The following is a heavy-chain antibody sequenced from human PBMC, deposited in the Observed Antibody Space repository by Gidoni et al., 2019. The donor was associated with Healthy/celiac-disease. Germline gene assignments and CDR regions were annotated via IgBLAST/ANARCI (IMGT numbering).Heavy chain of an antibody. V-gene: IGHV5-10-1*01. CDR3: ARGDYYGSGSYPRLDY. D-gene: IGHD3-10*01. CDR1: GYSFTSYW. Sequence: EVQLVQSGAEVKKPGESLRISCKGSGYSFTSYWISWVRQLPGKGLEWMGRIDPSDSYTNYSPSFQGHVTIAADKSISTAYLQWSSLKASDTAMYYCARGDYYGSGSYPRLDYWGQGTLVTVSS. J-gene: IGHJ4*02. CDR2: IDPSDSYT.